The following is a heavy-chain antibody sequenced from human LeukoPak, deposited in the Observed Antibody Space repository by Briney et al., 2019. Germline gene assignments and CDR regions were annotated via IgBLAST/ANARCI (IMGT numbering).Heavy chain of an antibody. CDR2: INPNSGGT. V-gene: IGHV1-2*02. Sequence: ASVKVSCKTSGYTSTGYFLHWVRQAPGQGLDWIGWINPNSGGTNYAQKFQGRVTMTRDTSISTAYMELSRLKSDDTAVYYCARGHYTNGVYYLYNWFDPWGQGTLVTVSS. D-gene: IGHD2-8*01. CDR1: GYTSTGYF. CDR3: ARGHYTNGVYYLYNWFDP. J-gene: IGHJ5*02.